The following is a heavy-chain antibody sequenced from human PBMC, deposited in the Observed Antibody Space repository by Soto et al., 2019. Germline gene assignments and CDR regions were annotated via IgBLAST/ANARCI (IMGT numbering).Heavy chain of an antibody. CDR1: GGSISSGGYY. CDR3: ARGHKNSGWYGGFDY. Sequence: QVQLQESGPGLVKPSQTLSLTCTVSGGSISSGGYYWSWIRQHPGKGMEWIGYIYYSGSTYYNPSLKSRVTISVDTSKNQFSLKLSSVTAADTAVYYCARGHKNSGWYGGFDYWGQGTLVTVSS. V-gene: IGHV4-31*03. CDR2: IYYSGST. J-gene: IGHJ4*02. D-gene: IGHD6-19*01.